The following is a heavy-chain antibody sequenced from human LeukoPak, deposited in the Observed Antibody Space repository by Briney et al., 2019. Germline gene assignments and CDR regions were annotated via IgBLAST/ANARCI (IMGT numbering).Heavy chain of an antibody. CDR3: ARDSSILESSLGWFDP. CDR2: ISRRGESV. D-gene: IGHD1-1*01. J-gene: IGHJ5*02. CDR1: GFTFRDFY. Sequence: GGSLRLSCAASGFTFRDFYMSWIRQAPGKALEWVSYISRRGESVSYADSVRGRFTISRDNAKNSVYLQMNSLRAEDTAVYYCARDSSILESSLGWFDPWGQGALVAVSS. V-gene: IGHV3-11*01.